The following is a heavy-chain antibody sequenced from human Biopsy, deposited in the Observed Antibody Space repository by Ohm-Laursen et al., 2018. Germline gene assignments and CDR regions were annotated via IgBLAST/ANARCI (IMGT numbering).Heavy chain of an antibody. CDR2: ASYSGYT. J-gene: IGHJ3*01. Sequence: GTLSLTCTVSDDSIRNFYWTWIRQPPGQGLEWIGHASYSGYTNYNPSLKSRVTISVDTSKNHFSLNLRPVTAADTAVYSCARLGNFWNAEDGLDLWGLGTMVTVSS. V-gene: IGHV4-59*08. CDR1: DDSIRNFY. CDR3: ARLGNFWNAEDGLDL. D-gene: IGHD3-3*01.